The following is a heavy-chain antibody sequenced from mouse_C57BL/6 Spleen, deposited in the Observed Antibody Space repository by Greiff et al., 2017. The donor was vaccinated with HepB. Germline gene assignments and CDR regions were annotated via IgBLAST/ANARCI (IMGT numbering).Heavy chain of an antibody. D-gene: IGHD2-12*01. CDR1: GFTFSSYG. CDR3: ARGLRQGAAMDY. Sequence: DVKLQESGGDLVKPGGSLKLSCAASGFTFSSYGMSWVRQTPDKRLEWVATISSGGSYTYYPDSVKGRFTISRDNAKNTLYLQMSSLKSEDTAMYYCARGLRQGAAMDYWGQGTSVTVSS. V-gene: IGHV5-6*02. J-gene: IGHJ4*01. CDR2: ISSGGSYT.